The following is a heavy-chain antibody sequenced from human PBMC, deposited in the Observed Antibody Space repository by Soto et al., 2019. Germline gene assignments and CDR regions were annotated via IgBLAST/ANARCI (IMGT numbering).Heavy chain of an antibody. CDR3: ARDHYDFWSGYHLNWFDP. J-gene: IGHJ5*02. D-gene: IGHD3-3*01. Sequence: QVQLVQSGAEVKKPGASVKVSCKASGYTFTSYYMHWVRQAPGQVLEWMGIINPSGGSTSYAQKFQGRVTMTRDTYTSTVYMELSSLRSEDTAVYYCARDHYDFWSGYHLNWFDPWGQGTLVTVSS. V-gene: IGHV1-46*03. CDR1: GYTFTSYY. CDR2: INPSGGST.